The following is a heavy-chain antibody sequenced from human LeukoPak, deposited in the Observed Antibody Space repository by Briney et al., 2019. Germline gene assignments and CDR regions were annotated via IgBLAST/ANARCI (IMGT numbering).Heavy chain of an antibody. CDR1: GFTFSTYW. CDR3: ARQGGSFFSFSTFFDY. CDR2: IKQDGSEK. D-gene: IGHD1-26*01. J-gene: IGHJ4*02. V-gene: IGHV3-7*01. Sequence: GGSLRLSCAASGFTFSTYWMSWVRQAPGKGLEWVANIKQDGSEKYYVDSVKGRFTISRDNAKNSLYLQMNGLRAEDTAVYYCARQGGSFFSFSTFFDYWGQGTLVTVSS.